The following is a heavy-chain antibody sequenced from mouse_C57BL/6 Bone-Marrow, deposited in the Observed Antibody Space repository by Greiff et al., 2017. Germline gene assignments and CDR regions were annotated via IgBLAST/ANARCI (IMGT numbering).Heavy chain of an antibody. CDR3: AREGNWAFDY. CDR2: ISDGGSYT. CDR1: GFTFSSYA. D-gene: IGHD4-1*01. Sequence: EVNVVESGGGLVKPGGSLKLSCAASGFTFSSYAMSWVRQTPEKRLEWVATISDGGSYTYYPDNVKGRFTISRDNAKNNLYLQMSHLKSEDTAMYYCAREGNWAFDYWGQGTTLTVSP. J-gene: IGHJ2*01. V-gene: IGHV5-4*01.